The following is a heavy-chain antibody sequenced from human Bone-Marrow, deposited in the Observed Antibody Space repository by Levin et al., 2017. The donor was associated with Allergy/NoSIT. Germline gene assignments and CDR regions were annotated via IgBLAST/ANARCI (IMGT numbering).Heavy chain of an antibody. V-gene: IGHV4-38-2*01. J-gene: IGHJ5*02. D-gene: IGHD3-3*01. CDR3: ARGWGTTTYYDFWSGYVNNWFDP. CDR1: CYSIRRGNY. Sequence: SQTLSLPCAVSCYSIRRGNYWGWIRQPPGKGLEWIGSIYQSGSTYYNPSLKSRVTISVDTSKNQFSLKLNSVTAADTAVYYCARGWGTTTYYDFWSGYVNNWFDPWGQGTLVTVSS. CDR2: IYQSGST.